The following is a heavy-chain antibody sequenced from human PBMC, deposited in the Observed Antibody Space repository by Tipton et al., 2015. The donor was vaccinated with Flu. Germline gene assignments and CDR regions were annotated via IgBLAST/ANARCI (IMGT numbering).Heavy chain of an antibody. D-gene: IGHD2-21*01. CDR2: INHSGST. V-gene: IGHV4-34*01. Sequence: TLSLTCAVYGGSFSGYYWSWIRQPPGKGLEWIGEINHSGSTNYSPSLKSRVTISVDTSKNQFSLKLSSVTAADTAVYYCARDRGVYCGGDCSIDYWGQGTLVTVSS. CDR1: GGSFSGYY. J-gene: IGHJ4*02. CDR3: ARDRGVYCGGDCSIDY.